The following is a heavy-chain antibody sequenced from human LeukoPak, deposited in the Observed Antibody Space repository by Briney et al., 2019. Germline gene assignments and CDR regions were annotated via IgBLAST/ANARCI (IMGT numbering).Heavy chain of an antibody. CDR1: GGSFSGYY. CDR2: ISSSSSYI. D-gene: IGHD4-17*01. Sequence: PSETLSLTCAVYGGSFSGYYWSWVRQAPGKGLEWVSSISSSSSYIYYADSVKGRFTISRDNAKNSLYLQMNSLRAEDTAVYYCARVQMTTVTSPDYWGQGTLVTVSS. J-gene: IGHJ4*02. CDR3: ARVQMTTVTSPDY. V-gene: IGHV3-21*01.